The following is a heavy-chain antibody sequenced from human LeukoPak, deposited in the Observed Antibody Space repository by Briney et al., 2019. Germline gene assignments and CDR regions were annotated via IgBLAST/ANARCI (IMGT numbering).Heavy chain of an antibody. Sequence: SDTLSLTRTVSGGSISSYYWSWIRQPPGKALEWIGYIYYSGSTNYNPSLKSRVTISVDTSKNQFSLKLSSVTAADTAVYYCARDNGDLALDAFDIWGQGTMVTVSS. D-gene: IGHD2-8*01. V-gene: IGHV4-59*01. J-gene: IGHJ3*02. CDR3: ARDNGDLALDAFDI. CDR2: IYYSGST. CDR1: GGSISSYY.